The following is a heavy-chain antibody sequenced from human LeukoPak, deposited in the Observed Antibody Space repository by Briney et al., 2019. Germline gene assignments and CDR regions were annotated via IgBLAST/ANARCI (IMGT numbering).Heavy chain of an antibody. CDR2: IYSGGST. CDR3: ASGYDSSGYWYFDY. CDR1: GFTVSSNY. Sequence: GGSLRLSCAASGFTVSSNYMSWVRQAPGKGLEWVSVIYSGGSTYYADSVKGRFTISRDNFKNTLYLQMNSLRAEDTAVYYCASGYDSSGYWYFDYWGQGTLVTVSS. J-gene: IGHJ4*02. V-gene: IGHV3-66*01. D-gene: IGHD3-22*01.